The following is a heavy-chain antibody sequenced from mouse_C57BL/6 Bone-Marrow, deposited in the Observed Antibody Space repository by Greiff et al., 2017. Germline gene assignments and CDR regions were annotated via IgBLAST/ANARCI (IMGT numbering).Heavy chain of an antibody. CDR3: ATIWLRQRDYAMDY. CDR1: GFSLTSYG. Sequence: QVQLKQSGPGLVAPSQSLSITCTVSGFSLTSYGVDWVRQPPGKGLEWLGVIWGGGSTNYNSALMSSLSTSKDNSKSQVSSKMNSLQTDDTAMYYCATIWLRQRDYAMDYWGQGTSVTVSS. CDR2: IWGGGST. J-gene: IGHJ4*01. D-gene: IGHD2-2*01. V-gene: IGHV2-9*01.